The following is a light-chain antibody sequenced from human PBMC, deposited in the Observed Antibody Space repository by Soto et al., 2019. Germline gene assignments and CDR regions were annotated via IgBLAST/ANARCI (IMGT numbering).Light chain of an antibody. CDR3: SSYTSGNTPYV. V-gene: IGLV1-40*01. J-gene: IGLJ1*01. CDR2: EVS. CDR1: SSNIGAGRD. Sequence: QLVLTQPPSVSGAPGQRVTISCTGSSSNIGAGRDVHWYQQLPGTAPKLIIFEVSNRPSGVSNRFSGSKSGNTASLTISGLQAEDEADYYCSSYTSGNTPYVFGTGTKLTVL.